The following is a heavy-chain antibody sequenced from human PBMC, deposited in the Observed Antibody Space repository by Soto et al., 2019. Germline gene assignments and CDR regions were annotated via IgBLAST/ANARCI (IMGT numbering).Heavy chain of an antibody. V-gene: IGHV3-21*01. CDR3: VRDYVMDV. J-gene: IGHJ6*02. D-gene: IGHD3-10*02. Sequence: GGSLRLSCAASGFTFSCDAMNWVRQAPGKGLEWVSSISTTSTYIYYAESVKGRFTISRDNANNSLHLQMNSLRAEDTAVYYCVRDYVMDVWGQGTTVTVSS. CDR2: ISTTSTYI. CDR1: GFTFSCDA.